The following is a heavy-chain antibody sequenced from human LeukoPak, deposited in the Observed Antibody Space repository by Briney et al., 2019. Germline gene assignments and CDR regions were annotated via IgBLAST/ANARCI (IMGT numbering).Heavy chain of an antibody. Sequence: PGGSLRLSCAASGFTFSTFAMHWVRLSPGKGLEWVSSITGSGPYMLYADSVKHRFTISRDNTKNLLYLEMNILRAADTAMYFCVREVGAVRGEVYFDYWGQGTLVTVSS. CDR2: ITGSGPYM. V-gene: IGHV3-21*06. CDR1: GFTFSTFA. J-gene: IGHJ4*02. CDR3: VREVGAVRGEVYFDY. D-gene: IGHD3-10*01.